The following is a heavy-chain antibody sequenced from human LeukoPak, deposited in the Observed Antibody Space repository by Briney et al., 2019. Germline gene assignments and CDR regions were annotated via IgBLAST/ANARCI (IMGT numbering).Heavy chain of an antibody. J-gene: IGHJ5*02. CDR1: GGSLSSGSYY. CDR2: IYYSGST. Sequence: SETLSLTCTVSGGSLSSGSYYWSWIRQPPGKGLEWIGYIYYSGSTNYNPSLKSRVTMSVDMSKNHFSLKLSPVTAAHTGVYFCAREYSSGWPKKYNSFDPGGQGPLVTVSS. CDR3: AREYSSGWPKKYNSFDP. V-gene: IGHV4-61*03. D-gene: IGHD6-19*01.